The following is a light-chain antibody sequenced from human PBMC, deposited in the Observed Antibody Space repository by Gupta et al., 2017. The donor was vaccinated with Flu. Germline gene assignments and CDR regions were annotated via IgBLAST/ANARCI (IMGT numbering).Light chain of an antibody. Sequence: QAGLTQPPSVSKGLRQTATPTCTGNSNIVGNQGAAWLQQHQGHPPKLLSYRNNNRPSGISERFSASRSGNTASLTITGLQPEDEADYYCSALDSSLSASFGGGTKLTVL. CDR3: SALDSSLSAS. J-gene: IGLJ3*02. CDR2: RNN. V-gene: IGLV10-54*02. CDR1: SNIVGNQG.